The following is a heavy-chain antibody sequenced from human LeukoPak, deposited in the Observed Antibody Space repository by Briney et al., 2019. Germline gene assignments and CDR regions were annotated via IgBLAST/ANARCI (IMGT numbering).Heavy chain of an antibody. V-gene: IGHV3-9*01. D-gene: IGHD3-10*02. J-gene: IGHJ6*04. Sequence: GGSLRLSCAASGFTFDDYAMHWVRQAPGKGLEWGSGISWNSGSIGYADSVKGRFTISRDNDKNSLYLQMNSLRAEDTAVYYCAELGITMIGGVWGKGTTVTISS. CDR3: AELGITMIGGV. CDR1: GFTFDDYA. CDR2: ISWNSGSI.